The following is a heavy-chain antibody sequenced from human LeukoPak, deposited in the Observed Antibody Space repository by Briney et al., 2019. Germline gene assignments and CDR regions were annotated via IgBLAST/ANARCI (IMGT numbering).Heavy chain of an antibody. D-gene: IGHD3-22*01. CDR1: GFTFSRNW. Sequence: GGSLRLSCAASGFTFSRNWMTWVRQAPGKGLEWVANIKEDGNKKNYVDSVKGRFTISRDNAKNSLYLQMNSLRAEDTAMYYCATPLDYYDSAGYHQGGDWGQGTLVTVSS. CDR3: ATPLDYYDSAGYHQGGD. CDR2: IKEDGNKK. V-gene: IGHV3-7*03. J-gene: IGHJ4*02.